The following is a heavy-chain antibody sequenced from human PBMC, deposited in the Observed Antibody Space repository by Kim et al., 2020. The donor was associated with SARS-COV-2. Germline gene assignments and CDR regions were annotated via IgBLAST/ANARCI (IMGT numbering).Heavy chain of an antibody. Sequence: ASVKVSCKASGYTLTGYYLHWVRQAPGQGLEWMAWIHPHTGATTYAHNFQGRVTMTRDTSISTAYMELSRLTYDDTAVYYCSREDFWGQGTPVTVSS. CDR1: GYTLTGYY. CDR3: SREDF. J-gene: IGHJ4*02. V-gene: IGHV1-2*07. CDR2: IHPHTGAT.